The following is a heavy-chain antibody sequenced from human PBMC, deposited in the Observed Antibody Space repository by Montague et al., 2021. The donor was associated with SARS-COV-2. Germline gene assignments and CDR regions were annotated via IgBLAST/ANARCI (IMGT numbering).Heavy chain of an antibody. V-gene: IGHV2-5*02. Sequence: PALVKPTQTLTLTCTFSGFSLSINGVGVGWIRQPPGKALEWLAMIYWDDNPHYSPSLKSRLIITKDTSKNQVVLKMTKMDPVDTATYYCAPLGFDSRSYYTPPYWFDPWGQGILVTVSS. D-gene: IGHD3-10*01. CDR2: IYWDDNP. CDR1: GFSLSINGVG. CDR3: APLGFDSRSYYTPPYWFDP. J-gene: IGHJ5*02.